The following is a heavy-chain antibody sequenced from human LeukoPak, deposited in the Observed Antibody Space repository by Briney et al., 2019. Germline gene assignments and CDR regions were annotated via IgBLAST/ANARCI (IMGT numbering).Heavy chain of an antibody. CDR3: AREGSQGGWPWGHAFDI. V-gene: IGHV4-4*07. D-gene: IGHD6-19*01. CDR2: IYTSGST. Sequence: SETLSLTCTVSGGSISSYYWSWIRQPAGKGLEWIGRIYTSGSTNYNPSLKSRVTMSVDTSKNQFSLKLSSVTAADTAVYYCAREGSQGGWPWGHAFDIWGQGTTVTVSS. CDR1: GGSISSYY. J-gene: IGHJ3*02.